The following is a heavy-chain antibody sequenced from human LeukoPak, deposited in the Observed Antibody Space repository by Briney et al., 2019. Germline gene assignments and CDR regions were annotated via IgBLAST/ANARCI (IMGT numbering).Heavy chain of an antibody. CDR3: ARAVIVGATYYFDY. V-gene: IGHV3-66*01. CDR1: GFTVSSHY. D-gene: IGHD1-26*01. CDR2: IYSSGGT. Sequence: GGSLRFSCAASGFTVSSHYMSWVRQAPGKGLEWVSVIYSSGGTYYAGSVKGRFTISRDNSKNTVYLQLNSLRAEDTAVFYCARAVIVGATYYFDYWGQGTLVTVSS. J-gene: IGHJ4*02.